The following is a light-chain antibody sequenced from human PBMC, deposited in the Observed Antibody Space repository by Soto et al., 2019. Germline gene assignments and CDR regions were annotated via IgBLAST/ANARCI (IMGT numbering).Light chain of an antibody. CDR3: QQYGSSGT. CDR2: GAS. CDR1: QSVSSH. V-gene: IGKV3-20*01. J-gene: IGKJ1*01. Sequence: ETVMTQSPATLSVSPGERATLSCRASQSVSSHLAWYQQKPGQAPRLVIYGASNRATGIPDRFSGSGSGTDFTLTISRLEPEDFAVYYCQQYGSSGTFGQGTKVDIK.